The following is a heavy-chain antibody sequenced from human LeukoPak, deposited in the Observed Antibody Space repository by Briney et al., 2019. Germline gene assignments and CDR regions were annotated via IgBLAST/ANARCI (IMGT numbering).Heavy chain of an antibody. J-gene: IGHJ4*02. D-gene: IGHD5-18*01. V-gene: IGHV4-59*01. CDR1: GGSISSYY. CDR3: AGAQVDSWIQLWGFLAY. CDR2: IYYSGST. Sequence: SETLSLTCTVSGGSISSYYWSWIRQPPGKGLEWIGYIYYSGSTNYNPSLKSRVTISVDTSKNQFSLKLSSVTAADTAVYYCAGAQVDSWIQLWGFLAYWGQGTLVTVSS.